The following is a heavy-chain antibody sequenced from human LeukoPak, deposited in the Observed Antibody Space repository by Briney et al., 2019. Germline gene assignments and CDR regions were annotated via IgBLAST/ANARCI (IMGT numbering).Heavy chain of an antibody. D-gene: IGHD2-2*01. J-gene: IGHJ6*02. Sequence: GESLKISCEGSGYSFTSYWISWVRQMPGKGLEWMGRIDPSDSYTNYSPSFQGHVTISADKSISTAYLQWSSLKASDTAMYYCACTTAAKNYYYYYGMDVWGQGTTVTVSS. V-gene: IGHV5-10-1*01. CDR3: ACTTAAKNYYYYYGMDV. CDR1: GYSFTSYW. CDR2: IDPSDSYT.